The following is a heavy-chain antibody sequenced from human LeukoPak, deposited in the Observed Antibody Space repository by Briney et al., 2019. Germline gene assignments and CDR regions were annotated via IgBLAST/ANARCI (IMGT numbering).Heavy chain of an antibody. CDR3: ARAHGVVRGVYDWFDP. Sequence: ASVKVSCKASGYTFTGYYMHWVRQAPGQGLEWMGWVNPASGGTNYAQKFQGRVTMTRDTSIATAYMELNELTSDDTAVYYCARAHGVVRGVYDWFDPWGQGTLVTVSS. CDR1: GYTFTGYY. D-gene: IGHD3-10*01. CDR2: VNPASGGT. V-gene: IGHV1-2*02. J-gene: IGHJ5*02.